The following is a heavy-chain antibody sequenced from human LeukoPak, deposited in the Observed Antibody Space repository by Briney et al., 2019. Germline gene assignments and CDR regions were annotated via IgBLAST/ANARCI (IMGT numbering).Heavy chain of an antibody. Sequence: GGSLRLSCAASGFTFSSYSMNWVRQAPGKGLEWVSYISSSSSTIYYADSVKGRFTISRDNAKNTLYLQMNTLRAEDTAVYYCARAHMAKGAFDIWGQGTMVTVSS. CDR2: ISSSSSTI. CDR3: ARAHMAKGAFDI. J-gene: IGHJ3*02. CDR1: GFTFSSYS. V-gene: IGHV3-48*04. D-gene: IGHD2-21*01.